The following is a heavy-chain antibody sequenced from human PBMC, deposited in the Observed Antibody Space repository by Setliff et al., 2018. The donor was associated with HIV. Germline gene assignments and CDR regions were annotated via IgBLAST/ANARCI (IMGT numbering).Heavy chain of an antibody. CDR2: ISSSSPI. D-gene: IGHD3-10*01. CDR3: ARRGDYYYYYAMDF. V-gene: IGHV3-48*01. J-gene: IGHJ6*02. CDR1: GFTLRTHS. Sequence: GGSLRLSCAASGFTLRTHSMNWVRQAPGKGLEWVSYISSSSPIYYADSVKGRFTISRDNAKNSLYLQMNSLRAEDTAVYYCARRGDYYYYYAMDFWGQGTTVTVSS.